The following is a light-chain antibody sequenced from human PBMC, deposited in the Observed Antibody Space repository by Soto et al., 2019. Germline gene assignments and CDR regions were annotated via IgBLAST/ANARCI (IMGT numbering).Light chain of an antibody. CDR2: DAS. Sequence: EIVLTQSPATLSLSPGERATLSCRASQSVSSYLAWYQQKPGQAPRLLIYDASNRATGIPARFSGSGSGTDFTLTISNLEPEDFAVYYCHQRSNPRFGPGTKVDIK. CDR1: QSVSSY. J-gene: IGKJ3*01. CDR3: HQRSNPR. V-gene: IGKV3-11*01.